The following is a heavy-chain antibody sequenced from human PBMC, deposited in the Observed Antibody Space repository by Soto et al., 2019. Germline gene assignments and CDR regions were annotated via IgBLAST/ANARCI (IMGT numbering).Heavy chain of an antibody. V-gene: IGHV5-51*01. CDR3: ARQISHYESGGNKYYYYGLDV. J-gene: IGHJ6*02. CDR1: EYSFSTYW. CDR2: IYPGDSDT. Sequence: GESLKISCKGSEYSFSTYWIAWVRQMPGKGLEWMGIIYPGDSDTRYSPSFQGQLTIPADKSISTAHLQWSSLKASDTAMYYCARQISHYESGGNKYYYYGLDVWGRGTTVTVSS. D-gene: IGHD4-4*01.